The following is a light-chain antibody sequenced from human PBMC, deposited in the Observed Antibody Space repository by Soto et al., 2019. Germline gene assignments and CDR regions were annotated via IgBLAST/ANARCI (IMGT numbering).Light chain of an antibody. CDR1: QSVRNE. CDR2: DAF. J-gene: IGKJ1*01. CDR3: QLRSNWTWT. Sequence: EIVLTQSPATLSLSPGERATLSCRASQSVRNELAWYQQKPGQAPRLLIYDAFNRSTGIPGRFSGSVSGTDFTLTISSLEPEYFAVYYCQLRSNWTWTFGQGTKVEIK. V-gene: IGKV3-11*01.